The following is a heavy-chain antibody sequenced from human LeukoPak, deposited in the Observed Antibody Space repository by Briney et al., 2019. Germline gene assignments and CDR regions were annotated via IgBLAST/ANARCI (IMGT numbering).Heavy chain of an antibody. D-gene: IGHD3-22*01. Sequence: ASVKVPCKASGYTFTGYYMHWVRQAPGQGLEWMGWINPNSGGTNYAQKFQGRVTMTRDTSISTAYMELSRLRSDDTAVYYCASSYYYEESGYHRPPEYWGQGTLVPVSS. CDR1: GYTFTGYY. J-gene: IGHJ4*02. CDR3: ASSYYYEESGYHRPPEY. V-gene: IGHV1-2*02. CDR2: INPNSGGT.